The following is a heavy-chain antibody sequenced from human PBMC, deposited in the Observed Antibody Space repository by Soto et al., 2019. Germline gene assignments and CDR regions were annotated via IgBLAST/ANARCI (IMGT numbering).Heavy chain of an antibody. CDR1: GYSFTNYW. CDR3: ATLFAYSSSDALDI. D-gene: IGHD6-6*01. Sequence: PGEALKISCNGSGYSFTNYWICWVRQMPWKGLECMGIIFPGDSGTRYSPSFQGQVTISADKSISTAYVQWSSLKASDTAMYYCATLFAYSSSDALDIWGQGTMV. CDR2: IFPGDSGT. J-gene: IGHJ3*02. V-gene: IGHV5-51*01.